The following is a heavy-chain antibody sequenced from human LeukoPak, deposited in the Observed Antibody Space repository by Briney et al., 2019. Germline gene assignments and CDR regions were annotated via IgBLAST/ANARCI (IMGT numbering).Heavy chain of an antibody. CDR2: ISYDGSNK. CDR3: AKTSAPRTSSIEDY. Sequence: GGSLRLSCAASGFTFSSYSMQWVRQAPGKGLEWVAVISYDGSNKYYADSVKGRFTISRDNSKNTLYLQMNSLRAEDTAVYYCAKTSAPRTSSIEDYWGQGTLVTVSS. J-gene: IGHJ4*02. CDR1: GFTFSSYS. D-gene: IGHD6-13*01. V-gene: IGHV3-30*18.